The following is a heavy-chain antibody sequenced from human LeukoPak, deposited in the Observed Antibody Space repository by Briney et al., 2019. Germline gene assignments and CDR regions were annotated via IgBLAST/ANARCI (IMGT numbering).Heavy chain of an antibody. V-gene: IGHV3-23*01. CDR1: GFTFGNYD. D-gene: IGHD4-17*01. Sequence: PGGSLRLSCAASGFTFGNYDMSWIRQAPGKGLEWVSAISRSGDSTYYTDSVKGRFTISRDNSRNTLSLQMNNLRAEDTAVYYCAKGGVDHWGQGTLVTVSS. CDR3: AKGGVDH. CDR2: ISRSGDST. J-gene: IGHJ4*02.